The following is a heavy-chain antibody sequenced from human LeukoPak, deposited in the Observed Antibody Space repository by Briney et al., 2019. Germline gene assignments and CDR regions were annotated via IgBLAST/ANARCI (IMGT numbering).Heavy chain of an antibody. CDR3: GNALYSSGWYEGIDY. CDR1: GFTFSIYG. V-gene: IGHV3-23*01. D-gene: IGHD6-19*01. J-gene: IGHJ4*02. CDR2: MSGSGGST. Sequence: GGSLRLSCAASGFTFSIYGMSWVRQAPGRGLVWVSAMSGSGGSTYYADSVKGRFTISRDNSKNTLYLQMNSLRAEDTAVYYCGNALYSSGWYEGIDYWGQGTLVNVSS.